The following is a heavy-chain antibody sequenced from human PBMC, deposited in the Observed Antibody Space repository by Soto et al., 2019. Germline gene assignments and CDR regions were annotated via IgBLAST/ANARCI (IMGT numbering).Heavy chain of an antibody. CDR3: FNVAFGY. V-gene: IGHV3-7*01. J-gene: IGHJ4*02. CDR2: INQDGSEK. Sequence: GGSLRLSCTASGFSFSSNWMSWVRQALGKGPEWVANINQDGSEKYCADSVKGRFTISRDNAKNSLYLQMDSLRVEDTALYYCFNVAFGYWGRGTLVTVSS. CDR1: GFSFSSNW.